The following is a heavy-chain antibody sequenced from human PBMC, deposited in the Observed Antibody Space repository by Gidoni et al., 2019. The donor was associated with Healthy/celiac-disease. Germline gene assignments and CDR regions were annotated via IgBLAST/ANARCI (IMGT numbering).Heavy chain of an antibody. Sequence: QLQLQESGPGLVKPSETLSLTCTVPGGSISSSSYYWGWIRQPPGKGLEWIGSIYYSGSTYYNPSLKSRVTISVDTSKNQFSLKLSSVTAADTAVYYCARRCSTSCSEGVQFQHWGQGTLVTVSS. CDR3: ARRCSTSCSEGVQFQH. J-gene: IGHJ1*01. CDR2: IYYSGST. V-gene: IGHV4-39*01. CDR1: GGSISSSSYY. D-gene: IGHD2-2*01.